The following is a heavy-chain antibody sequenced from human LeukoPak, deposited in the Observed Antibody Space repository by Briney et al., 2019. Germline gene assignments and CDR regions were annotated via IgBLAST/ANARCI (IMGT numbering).Heavy chain of an antibody. V-gene: IGHV3-74*01. J-gene: IGHJ3*02. CDR2: IDSDGLST. CDR3: ARGGGDHAFDI. CDR1: GFAFSTYW. Sequence: PGGSLRLSCAASGFAFSTYWIHWVRQAPGKGLVWVSRIDSDGLSTIYADSVKGRFTISRDNAKNTLYLQMNSLRAEDTAVYYCARGGGDHAFDIWGQGTMDTVSS. D-gene: IGHD2-21*02.